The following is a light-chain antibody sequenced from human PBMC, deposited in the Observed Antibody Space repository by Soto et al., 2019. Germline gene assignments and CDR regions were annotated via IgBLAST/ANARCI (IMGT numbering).Light chain of an antibody. V-gene: IGLV2-23*03. Sequence: QSALTQPASVSGSPGQSITISCTGTSSDVGSYNLVSWYQQHPGKAPKLMIYEGSKRPSGVSNRFSGSKSGNTASLTISGLQAEDEADYYCCSYAGSSPFVHVVFGGGTKLTVL. CDR1: SSDVGSYNL. CDR3: CSYAGSSPFVHVV. CDR2: EGS. J-gene: IGLJ2*01.